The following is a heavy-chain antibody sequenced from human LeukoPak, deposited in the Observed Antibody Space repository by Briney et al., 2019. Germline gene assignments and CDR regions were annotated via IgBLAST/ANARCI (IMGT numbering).Heavy chain of an antibody. CDR3: ARGGRPLDY. CDR2: IKQDGSEK. D-gene: IGHD3-10*01. J-gene: IGHJ4*02. CDR1: GSTFSSYW. Sequence: GGSLRLSCAASGSTFSSYWMSWVRQAPGKGLEWVANIKQDGSEKYYVDSVKGRFTISRDNAKNSLYLQMNSLRAEDTAVYCCARGGRPLDYWGQGTLVTVFS. V-gene: IGHV3-7*04.